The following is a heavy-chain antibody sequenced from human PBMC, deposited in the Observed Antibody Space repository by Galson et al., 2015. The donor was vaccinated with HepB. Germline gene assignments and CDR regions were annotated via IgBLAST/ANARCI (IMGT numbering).Heavy chain of an antibody. CDR1: GFTVISKY. V-gene: IGHV3-53*01. D-gene: IGHD2-15*01. J-gene: IGHJ4*02. CDR3: ARGRGTSDPYSLDY. CDR2: ISRGGDK. Sequence: SLRLSCAASGFTVISKYMTWVRQAPGKGLDWVSMISRGGDKHYVDSVKGRLTISRDYSKNTVFLHMNNLRAEDTAVYYCARGRGTSDPYSLDYWGQGTMVSVSS.